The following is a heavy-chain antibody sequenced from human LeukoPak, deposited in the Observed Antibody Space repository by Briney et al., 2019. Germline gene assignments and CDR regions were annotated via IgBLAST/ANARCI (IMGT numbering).Heavy chain of an antibody. V-gene: IGHV3-15*05. CDR3: TTENDYVWGSYRFDDY. J-gene: IGHJ4*02. CDR2: IKSKTDGGTT. CDR1: GFTFSNAW. D-gene: IGHD3-16*02. Sequence: GGSLRLSCAASGFTFSNAWMSWVRQAPGRGLEWVGRIKSKTDGGTTDYAAPVKGRFTISRDDSKNTLYLQMNSLKTEDTAVYYCTTENDYVWGSYRFDDYWGQGTLVTVSS.